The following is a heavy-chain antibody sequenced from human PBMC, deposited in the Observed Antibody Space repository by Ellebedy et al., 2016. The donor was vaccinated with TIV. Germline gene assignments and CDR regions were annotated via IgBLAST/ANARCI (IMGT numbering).Heavy chain of an antibody. J-gene: IGHJ4*01. CDR1: AYSISNDYY. CDR3: ANLPVAGIRGGDY. Sequence: MPSETLSLTCSVSAYSISNDYYWGWIRQPPGKGLEWIGSIKHSGHTYYNPPLKSRVTISVDTSKTQFSLKLTSVTAADTAVYYCANLPVAGIRGGDYWGHGTLVTVSS. V-gene: IGHV4-38-2*02. CDR2: IKHSGHT. D-gene: IGHD6-19*01.